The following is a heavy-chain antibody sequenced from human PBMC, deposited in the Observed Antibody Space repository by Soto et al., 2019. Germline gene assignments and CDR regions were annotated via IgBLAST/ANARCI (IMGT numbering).Heavy chain of an antibody. V-gene: IGHV3-21*01. Sequence: SLRLSCAASGFTFSSYSMNWVRQAPGKGLEWVSSISSSGSYIYYADSVKGRFTISRDNAKNSLYLQMNSLRAEDTAVYYCAKGGTSKFDPWGQGTLVTVSS. D-gene: IGHD2-2*01. CDR3: AKGGTSKFDP. J-gene: IGHJ5*02. CDR2: ISSSGSYI. CDR1: GFTFSSYS.